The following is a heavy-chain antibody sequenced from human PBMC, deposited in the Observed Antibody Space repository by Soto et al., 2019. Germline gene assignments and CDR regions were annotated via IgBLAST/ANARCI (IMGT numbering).Heavy chain of an antibody. V-gene: IGHV3-23*01. CDR1: GFTFSSYS. J-gene: IGHJ5*01. CDR3: AKGDYMVWFDS. D-gene: IGHD4-4*01. CDR2: ISGSGGST. Sequence: XGSLRLSCAASGFTFSSYSMSWVRQAPGKGLDWVSAISGSGGSTYYADSVKGRFTISRDNSKNTLYLQMNSLRAEDTAVYYCAKGDYMVWFDSWGQGTLVTVSS.